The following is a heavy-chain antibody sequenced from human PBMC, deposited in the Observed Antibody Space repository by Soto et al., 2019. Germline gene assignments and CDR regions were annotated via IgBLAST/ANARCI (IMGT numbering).Heavy chain of an antibody. CDR3: AHRQTTMVRGVGFDY. CDR1: GFSLSTSGVG. CDR2: IYWDDDK. D-gene: IGHD3-10*01. J-gene: IGHJ4*02. V-gene: IGHV2-5*02. Sequence: QITLKESGPTLVKPTQTLTLTCTFSGFSLSTSGVGVGWIRQPPGKALEWLALIYWDDDKRYSPSLKSRLTITKDTSKNQVVLTMTNVDPVDTATYYCAHRQTTMVRGVGFDYWGQGTLVTVSS.